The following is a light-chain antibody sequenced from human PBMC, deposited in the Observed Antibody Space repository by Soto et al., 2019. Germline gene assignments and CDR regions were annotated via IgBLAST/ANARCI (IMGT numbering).Light chain of an antibody. CDR1: SSDVGGYNY. CDR2: DVS. Sequence: QSAVTQPASVSGSPGQSITISCTGTSSDVGGYNYVSWYQQHPGKAPKLMIYDVSNRPSGVSNRFSGSKSGNTASLTISGLQAEDEADYYCSSYTSSSTRRVFGGGTKLTVL. V-gene: IGLV2-14*01. CDR3: SSYTSSSTRRV. J-gene: IGLJ3*02.